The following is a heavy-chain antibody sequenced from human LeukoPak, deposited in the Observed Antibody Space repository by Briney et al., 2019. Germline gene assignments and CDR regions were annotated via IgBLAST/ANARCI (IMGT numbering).Heavy chain of an antibody. V-gene: IGHV3-21*01. D-gene: IGHD6-6*01. CDR3: ARELAASYMDV. CDR1: GFTFSSYS. CDR2: ISSSSSYI. J-gene: IGHJ6*03. Sequence: GGSLRLSCAASGFTFSSYSMYWVRHAPGKGLEWVSSISSSSSYIYYADSVKGRFTISRDNAKNTLYLQMNSLRAEDTAVYYCARELAASYMDVWGKGTTVTVSS.